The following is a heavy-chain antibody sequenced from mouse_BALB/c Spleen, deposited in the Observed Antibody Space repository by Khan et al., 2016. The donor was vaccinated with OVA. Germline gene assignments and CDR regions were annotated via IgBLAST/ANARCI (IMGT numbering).Heavy chain of an antibody. J-gene: IGHJ4*01. CDR2: INTYTGEP. CDR1: GYTFKNHG. Sequence: QIQLVQSGPELKKPGETVKISCKASGYTFKNHGMNWVKQAPGKGLKWMGWINTYTGEPTYVEDFKGRLAFSLETSASTAYLQINNLKNEDTATYFCARPPFFSYVMVYWGQGTSVTVSS. CDR3: ARPPFFSYVMVY. V-gene: IGHV9-3-1*01.